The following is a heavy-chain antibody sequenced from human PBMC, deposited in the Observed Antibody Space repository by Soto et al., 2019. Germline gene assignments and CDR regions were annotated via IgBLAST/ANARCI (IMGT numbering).Heavy chain of an antibody. V-gene: IGHV3-30-3*01. J-gene: IGHJ6*02. CDR1: GFTFSSYA. D-gene: IGHD3-9*01. Sequence: QPGGSLRLSCAASGFTFSSYAMHWVRQAPGKGLEWVAVISYDGSNKYYADSVKGRFTISRDNSKNTLYLQMNSLRAEDTAVYYCARDSYYDILTGYLNYYYYYGMDVWGQGTTVTVSS. CDR2: ISYDGSNK. CDR3: ARDSYYDILTGYLNYYYYYGMDV.